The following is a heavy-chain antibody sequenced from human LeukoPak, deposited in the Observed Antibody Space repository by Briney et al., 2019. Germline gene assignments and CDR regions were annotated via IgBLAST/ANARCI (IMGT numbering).Heavy chain of an antibody. D-gene: IGHD2-8*01. CDR3: ANGYCTNGICYPYYYYYMDV. CDR2: ISYGGSNK. CDR1: GFTFNSYG. J-gene: IGHJ6*03. V-gene: IGHV3-30*18. Sequence: GGSLRLSCAASGFTFNSYGIHWVRQAPGKGLEWVAVISYGGSNKYYADSVKGRFTISRDNSKNTLYLQMNSLRAEDTAVYYCANGYCTNGICYPYYYYYMDVWGKGTTVTVSS.